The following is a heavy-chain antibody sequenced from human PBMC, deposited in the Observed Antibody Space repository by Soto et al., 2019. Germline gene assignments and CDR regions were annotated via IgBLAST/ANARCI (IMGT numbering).Heavy chain of an antibody. V-gene: IGHV3-21*01. CDR1: GFTFSSYS. Sequence: EVQLVESGGGLVKPGGSLRLSCAASGFTFSSYSMNWVRQAPGKGLEWVSSISSSSSDIYYADSVKGRFTISRDNAKNSLYLQMNSLRAEDTAVYYCARAPQAGTWWFDPWGQGTLVTVSS. CDR2: ISSSSSDI. D-gene: IGHD6-13*01. CDR3: ARAPQAGTWWFDP. J-gene: IGHJ5*02.